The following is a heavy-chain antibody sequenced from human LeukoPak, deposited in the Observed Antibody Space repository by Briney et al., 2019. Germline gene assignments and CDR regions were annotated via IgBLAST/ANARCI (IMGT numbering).Heavy chain of an antibody. Sequence: ASVKVSCKASGYTLTSYGISWVRQAPGQGLEWMGWISAYNGNTNYAQKLQGRVTMTTDTSTSTAYMELRSLRSDDTAVYYCARFSPYSSSWSRFFDYWGQGTLVTVSS. J-gene: IGHJ4*02. V-gene: IGHV1-18*01. CDR1: GYTLTSYG. D-gene: IGHD6-13*01. CDR2: ISAYNGNT. CDR3: ARFSPYSSSWSRFFDY.